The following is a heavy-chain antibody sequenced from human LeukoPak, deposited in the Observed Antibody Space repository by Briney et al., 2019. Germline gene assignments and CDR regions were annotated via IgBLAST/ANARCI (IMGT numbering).Heavy chain of an antibody. CDR3: AKGLRFLEWSILYGSGSYVPYYMDV. J-gene: IGHJ6*03. CDR1: GDSISSGSYY. D-gene: IGHD3-10*01. CDR2: IYTSGST. Sequence: SQTLSLTCTVSGDSISSGSYYWSWIRQPAGKGLEWIGRIYTSGSTNYNPSLRSRVTISVDTSENQFSLKLSSVTAADTAVYYCAKGLRFLEWSILYGSGSYVPYYMDVWGKGTTVTVSS. V-gene: IGHV4-61*02.